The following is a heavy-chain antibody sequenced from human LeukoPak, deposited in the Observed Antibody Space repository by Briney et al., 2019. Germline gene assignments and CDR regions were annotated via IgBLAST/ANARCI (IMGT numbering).Heavy chain of an antibody. J-gene: IGHJ4*02. CDR1: GFTFSSYW. V-gene: IGHV3-74*01. Sequence: GGSLRLSCAASGFTFSSYWMHWVRQAPGKGLVWVSGINGDGSSTSYADSVKGRFTISRDNAKNTLYLQMNSLRAEDTAVYYCARDSXXXXSAFDYWGQXKPVTVS. CDR3: ARDSXXXXSAFDY. CDR2: INGDGSST.